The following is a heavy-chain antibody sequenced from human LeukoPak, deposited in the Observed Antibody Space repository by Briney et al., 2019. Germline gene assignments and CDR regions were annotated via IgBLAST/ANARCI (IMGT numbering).Heavy chain of an antibody. CDR2: IYYSGST. J-gene: IGHJ4*02. D-gene: IGHD3-3*01. Sequence: PSETLSLTCTVSGGSISSHYWSWIRQPPGKGLEWIGYIYYSGSTNYNPSLESRVTISVDTSKNQFSLKLSSVTAADTAVYYCARTDFWSGYSNDYWGQGTLVTVSS. V-gene: IGHV4-59*11. CDR1: GGSISSHY. CDR3: ARTDFWSGYSNDY.